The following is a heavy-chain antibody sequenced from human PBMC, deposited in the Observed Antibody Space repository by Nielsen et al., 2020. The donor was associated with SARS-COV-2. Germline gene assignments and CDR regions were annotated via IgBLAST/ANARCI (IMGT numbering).Heavy chain of an antibody. J-gene: IGHJ5*02. V-gene: IGHV1-24*01. CDR2: FDPEDGET. D-gene: IGHD3-3*01. CDR3: ATARRFLEWFDP. Sequence: ASVKVSCKASGYTFTSYYMHWVRQAPGKGLEWMGGFDPEDGETIYAQKFQGRVTMTEDTSTDTAYMELSSLRSEDTAVYYCATARRFLEWFDPWGQGTLVTVSS. CDR1: GYTFTSYY.